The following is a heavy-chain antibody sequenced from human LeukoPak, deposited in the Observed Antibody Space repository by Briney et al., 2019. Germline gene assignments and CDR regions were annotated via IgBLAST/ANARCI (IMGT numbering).Heavy chain of an antibody. CDR3: ARLYSSSSSYYFDY. J-gene: IGHJ4*02. Sequence: GGSLRLSCAASGFTVSSNYMSWVRQAPGKGLEWVSVIYSGGSTYYSDSVKGRFTISRDNSKNTLYLQMNSRRAGDTAVYYCARLYSSSSSYYFDYGGQGTLVTVSS. CDR1: GFTVSSNY. V-gene: IGHV3-66*02. D-gene: IGHD6-6*01. CDR2: IYSGGST.